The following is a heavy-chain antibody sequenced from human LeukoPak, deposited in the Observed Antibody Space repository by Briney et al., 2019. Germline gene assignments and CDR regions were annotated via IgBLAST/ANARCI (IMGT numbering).Heavy chain of an antibody. CDR2: INSDGSST. CDR3: ARDLVVPAAIEWFDP. CDR1: GFTFSSYW. J-gene: IGHJ5*02. Sequence: GGSLRLSCAASGFTFSSYWMHWVRHAPGKGLVWVSRINSDGSSTSYADSVKGRFTISRDNAKNTLYLQMNSLRAEDTAVYYCARDLVVPAAIEWFDPWGQGTLVTVSS. D-gene: IGHD2-2*01. V-gene: IGHV3-74*01.